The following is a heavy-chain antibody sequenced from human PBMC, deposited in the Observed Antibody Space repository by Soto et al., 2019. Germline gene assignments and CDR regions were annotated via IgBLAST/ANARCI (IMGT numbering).Heavy chain of an antibody. CDR3: ATLPPRIVVVVTPIPT. CDR2: IYYSGST. D-gene: IGHD2-8*02. J-gene: IGHJ5*02. V-gene: IGHV4-31*03. CDR1: GGSISSGGYY. Sequence: SETLSLTCTVSGGSISSGGYYWSWIRQHPGKGLEWIGYIYYSGSTYYNPSLKSRVTISVDTSKNQFSLKLSSVTAADTAVYYCATLPPRIVVVVTPIPTWGQGTLVTVSS.